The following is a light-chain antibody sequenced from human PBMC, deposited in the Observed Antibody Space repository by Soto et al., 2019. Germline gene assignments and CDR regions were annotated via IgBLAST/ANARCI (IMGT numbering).Light chain of an antibody. CDR3: SSYTSGSTLVV. V-gene: IGLV2-14*01. CDR2: EVT. CDR1: SSDVGAYNY. Sequence: QSALTQPASVSGSPGQSITISCTGSSSDVGAYNYVSWYQQHPGKAPRLMIYEVTNRPSGVSNRFSGSKSGNTASLTISGXXXXXXXXXXCSSYTSGSTLVVFGGGTKLTV. J-gene: IGLJ2*01.